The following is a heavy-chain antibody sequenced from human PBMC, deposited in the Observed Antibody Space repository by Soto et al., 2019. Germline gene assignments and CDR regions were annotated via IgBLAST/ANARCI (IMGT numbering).Heavy chain of an antibody. CDR1: GYTFTGYY. V-gene: IGHV1-2*02. D-gene: IGHD2-21*01. CDR2: INPNSGGT. J-gene: IGHJ6*02. CDR3: ARDLLPSWHYYYYGMDV. Sequence: ASVKVSCKASGYTFTGYYMHWVRQAPGQGLEWMGWINPNSGGTNYAQKFQGRVTMTRDTSISTAYMELSRLRSDDTAVYYCARDLLPSWHYYYYGMDVWGQGXTVTVYS.